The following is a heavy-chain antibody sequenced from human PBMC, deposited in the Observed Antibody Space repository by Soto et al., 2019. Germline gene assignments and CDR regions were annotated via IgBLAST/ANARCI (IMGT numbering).Heavy chain of an antibody. CDR3: ARDFRPSYDYYYGMDV. D-gene: IGHD2-2*01. Sequence: SLRLSCAASGFTFSSYAMHWVRQAPGKGLEWVAVISYDGSNKYYADSVKGRFTISRDNSKNTLYLQMNSLRAEDTAVYYCARDFRPSYDYYYGMDVWGQGTTVTISS. V-gene: IGHV3-30-3*01. J-gene: IGHJ6*02. CDR2: ISYDGSNK. CDR1: GFTFSSYA.